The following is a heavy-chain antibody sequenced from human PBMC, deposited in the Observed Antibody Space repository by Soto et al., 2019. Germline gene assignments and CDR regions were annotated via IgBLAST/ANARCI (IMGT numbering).Heavy chain of an antibody. CDR3: TRDASRDSSARGWFDP. CDR1: GFTFRSFT. Sequence: KSGGSLRLSCAASGFTFRSFTMNWVRQAPGKGLEWVSTISSNSAHIYYTDALRGRFTISRDNAKNSLHLQMNSLRAEDTAVYYCTRDASRDSSARGWFDPWGPGTLVTVSS. D-gene: IGHD6-13*01. CDR2: ISSNSAHI. J-gene: IGHJ5*02. V-gene: IGHV3-21*01.